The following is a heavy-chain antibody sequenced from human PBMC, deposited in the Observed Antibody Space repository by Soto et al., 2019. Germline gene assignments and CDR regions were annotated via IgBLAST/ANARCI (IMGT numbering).Heavy chain of an antibody. CDR2: ISAYNGNT. J-gene: IGHJ4*02. CDR3: ARKIHCSGGSCYKDGLGVDY. CDR1: GYTFTSYG. Sequence: QVQLVQSGAEVKKPGASVKVSCKASGYTFTSYGISWVRQAPGQGLEWMGWISAYNGNTNYAQKLQGRVTMTTDTSXXTXYXXLRSLRSDDTAVYYCARKIHCSGGSCYKDGLGVDYWGQGTLVTVSS. V-gene: IGHV1-18*01. D-gene: IGHD2-15*01.